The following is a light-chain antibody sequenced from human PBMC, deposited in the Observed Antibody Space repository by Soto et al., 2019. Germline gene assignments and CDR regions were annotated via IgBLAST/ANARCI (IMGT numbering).Light chain of an antibody. Sequence: DIQMTQSPSSLSASVGDRVTITCRASQSISSYLNWYQQKPGKAPNLLIYAASSLQSGVPSRFSGSGSGTDFTLTISSLQPEDFATYYCQQSYSTPPTFGGGTEVEIK. CDR2: AAS. V-gene: IGKV1-39*01. J-gene: IGKJ4*01. CDR1: QSISSY. CDR3: QQSYSTPPT.